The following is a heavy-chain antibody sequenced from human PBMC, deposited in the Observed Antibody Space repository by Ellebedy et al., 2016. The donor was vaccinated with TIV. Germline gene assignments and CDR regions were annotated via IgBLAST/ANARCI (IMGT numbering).Heavy chain of an antibody. Sequence: GESLKISXAASGFTFSDYYMSWIRQAPGKGLEWVSYITTSGSTIYYADSVKGRFTISRDNAKNSLYLQMNSLRAEDTAVYYCAKDRGVLVWFGELLIDYWGQGTLVTVSS. CDR3: AKDRGVLVWFGELLIDY. CDR1: GFTFSDYY. D-gene: IGHD3-10*01. CDR2: ITTSGSTI. J-gene: IGHJ4*02. V-gene: IGHV3-11*01.